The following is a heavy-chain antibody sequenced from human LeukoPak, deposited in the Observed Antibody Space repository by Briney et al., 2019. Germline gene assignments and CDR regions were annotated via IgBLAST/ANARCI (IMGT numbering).Heavy chain of an antibody. CDR2: ISGSGGST. CDR1: GFTFSSYA. V-gene: IGHV3-23*01. J-gene: IGHJ6*03. Sequence: GGSLRLSCAASGFTFSSYAMSWVRQAPGKGLEWVSAISGSGGSTYYADSVKGRFTISRDNSKNTVYLQMNSLGAEDTAVYYCAKKDSSWNLLNYYYYMDVWGKGTTVTVSS. CDR3: AKKDSSWNLLNYYYYMDV. D-gene: IGHD6-13*01.